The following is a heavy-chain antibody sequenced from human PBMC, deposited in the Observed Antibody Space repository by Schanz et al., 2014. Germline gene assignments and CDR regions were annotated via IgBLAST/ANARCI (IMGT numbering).Heavy chain of an antibody. Sequence: QVQLVESGGGVVQPGRSLRLSCATSGFTFSSYGMHWVRQAPGKGLEWVAVIWFDGNNKYYADSVKGRFTISRDNSKNTLYLQMNSLRAEDTALYYCAKGRDSLMTIDAFDMWGQGTMVTVSS. CDR2: IWFDGNNK. D-gene: IGHD3-22*01. J-gene: IGHJ3*02. CDR3: AKGRDSLMTIDAFDM. CDR1: GFTFSSYG. V-gene: IGHV3-33*06.